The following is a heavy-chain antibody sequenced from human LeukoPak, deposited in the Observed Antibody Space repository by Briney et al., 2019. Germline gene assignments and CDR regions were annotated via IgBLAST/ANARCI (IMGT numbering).Heavy chain of an antibody. Sequence: HPGMSLRLSCAAAGFTFNSYGMHWVRQAPGKGLEWVADIWYDGSNKYYADSVKGRFTISRDTSKNTVSLQMTGLRADDTAVYYCARAYSGLSSRGFDYWGQGTLVSVSS. D-gene: IGHD5-12*01. CDR3: ARAYSGLSSRGFDY. V-gene: IGHV3-33*01. CDR2: IWYDGSNK. J-gene: IGHJ4*02. CDR1: GFTFNSYG.